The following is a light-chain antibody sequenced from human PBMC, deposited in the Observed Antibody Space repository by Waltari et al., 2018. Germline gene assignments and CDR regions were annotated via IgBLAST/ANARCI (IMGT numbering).Light chain of an antibody. Sequence: DIQMTQSPSTLSASLGDRVTITCRASQSISSWLDWDQQKPGKAPKLLIYKASSLESGVPSRFSGSGSGTEFTLTISSLQPDDFATYYCQQYNRYSWTFGQGTKVEIK. CDR1: QSISSW. CDR2: KAS. J-gene: IGKJ1*01. CDR3: QQYNRYSWT. V-gene: IGKV1-5*03.